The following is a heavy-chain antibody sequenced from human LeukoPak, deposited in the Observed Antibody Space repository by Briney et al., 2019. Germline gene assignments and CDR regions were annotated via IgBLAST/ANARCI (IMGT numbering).Heavy chain of an antibody. D-gene: IGHD6-19*01. J-gene: IGHJ5*02. CDR3: AKDLPSSGWAVRKYNWFDP. Sequence: GGSLRLSCAASGFTFSSYAMSWVRQAPGKGLEWDSAISGSGGSTYYADSVKGRFTISRDNSKNTLYLQMNSLRAEDTAVYYCAKDLPSSGWAVRKYNWFDPWGQGTLVTVSS. CDR1: GFTFSSYA. V-gene: IGHV3-23*01. CDR2: ISGSGGST.